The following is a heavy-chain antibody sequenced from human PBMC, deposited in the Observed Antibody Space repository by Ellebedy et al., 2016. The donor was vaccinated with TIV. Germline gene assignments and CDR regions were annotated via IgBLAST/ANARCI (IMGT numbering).Heavy chain of an antibody. J-gene: IGHJ6*02. Sequence: MPSETLSLTCSVSGGSINSYYWTWIRQPPGQGLEWIGDIHHSGNSHIHPSLKSRVPLSLDTSKNQFSLDLSSVTAADTATYYCARDLGRYGMDVWGQGTTVTVSS. CDR1: GGSINSYY. CDR3: ARDLGRYGMDV. CDR2: IHHSGNS. V-gene: IGHV4-59*01.